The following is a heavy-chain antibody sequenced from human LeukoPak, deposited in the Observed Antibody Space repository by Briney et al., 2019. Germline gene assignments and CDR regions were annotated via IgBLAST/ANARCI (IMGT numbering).Heavy chain of an antibody. CDR2: ISSRGSTI. D-gene: IGHD3-10*01. V-gene: IGHV3-11*01. J-gene: IGHJ4*02. CDR3: ARYGSGSNFDY. CDR1: GIPFSDYY. Sequence: PGGSLRLSYAASGIPFSDYYMSWIRQAPGKGLEWVSYISSRGSTIYYADSVKGRFTISRDNAKNSLYLQMNSLRAEDTAMYYCARYGSGSNFDYWGQGTLVTVSS.